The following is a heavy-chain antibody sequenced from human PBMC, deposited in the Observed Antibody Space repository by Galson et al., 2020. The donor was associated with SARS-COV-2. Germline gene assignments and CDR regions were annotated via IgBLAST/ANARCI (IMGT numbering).Heavy chain of an antibody. CDR2: IKQDGSDR. CDR3: ARDQDGYNDC. Sequence: PGGSLRLSCAASGFTFSTYWMSWVRQAPGKGLEWVANIKQDGSDRYYVDSVKGRFTISSDNAKNSVYLQMNNLRPGDTAVYYCARDQDGYNDCGGQGTLGTVSS. J-gene: IGHJ4*02. V-gene: IGHV3-7*01. CDR1: GFTFSTYW. D-gene: IGHD5-12*01.